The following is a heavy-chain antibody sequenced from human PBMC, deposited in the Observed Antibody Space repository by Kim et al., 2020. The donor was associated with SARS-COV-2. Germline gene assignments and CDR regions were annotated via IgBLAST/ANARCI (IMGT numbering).Heavy chain of an antibody. CDR2: AGIGCGST. CDR3: VWRAGHMHFYFGF. J-gene: IGHJ4*03. D-gene: IGHD2-21*01. Sequence: GGSLRLSCAASGFTFSSYAMSWVRQAPGKGLEWVSSAGIGCGSTDYPDSVKGRFTVSSDNYKNTLYLLLNSLTAEATAVYYCVWRAGHMHFYFGFWGQGT. CDR1: GFTFSSYA. V-gene: IGHV3-23*01.